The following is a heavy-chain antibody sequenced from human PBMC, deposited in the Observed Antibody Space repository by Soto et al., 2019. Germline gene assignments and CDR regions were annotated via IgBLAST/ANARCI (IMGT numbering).Heavy chain of an antibody. CDR3: VKDRSDTWSFDY. D-gene: IGHD2-8*02. CDR2: VTHDGTLY. Sequence: QVQLVESGGGVVQPGRSLRLSCVASGFTFSSCAMHWVRQVPGKGLEWLAVVTHDGTLYPYADSVKGRFSISRDNSRKALYIQMTGLRPEDTAVYYCVKDRSDTWSFDYWGQGTLVTVSS. CDR1: GFTFSSCA. V-gene: IGHV3-30*18. J-gene: IGHJ4*02.